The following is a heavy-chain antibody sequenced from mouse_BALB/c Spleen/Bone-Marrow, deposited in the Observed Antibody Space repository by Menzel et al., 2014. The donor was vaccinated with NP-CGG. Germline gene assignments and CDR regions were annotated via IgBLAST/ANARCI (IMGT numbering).Heavy chain of an antibody. Sequence: VQLQQSGSVLVRPGASVKLSCKASGYTFTSYYMYWVKQRPGQGLEWIGEINPSNGGTNFNEKFKSKATLTVDKSSSTAYMQLSSLTSEDSAVYYCTRWYYGNYFDYWGQGTTLTVSS. J-gene: IGHJ2*01. CDR2: INPSNGGT. CDR3: TRWYYGNYFDY. CDR1: GYTFTSYY. D-gene: IGHD2-1*01. V-gene: IGHV1S81*02.